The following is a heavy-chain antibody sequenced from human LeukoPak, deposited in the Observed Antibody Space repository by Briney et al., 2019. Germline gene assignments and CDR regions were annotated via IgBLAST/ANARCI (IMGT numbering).Heavy chain of an antibody. CDR3: ARDHYDFWSGPLYYFDY. Sequence: SETLSLTCTVSGGSISSYYWSWIRQPAGKGLEWIGLIYTSGSTNYNPSLKSRVTMSVDTSKNQFSLKLSSVTAADTAVYYCARDHYDFWSGPLYYFDYWGQGTLVTVSS. CDR2: IYTSGST. V-gene: IGHV4-4*07. J-gene: IGHJ4*02. CDR1: GGSISSYY. D-gene: IGHD3-3*01.